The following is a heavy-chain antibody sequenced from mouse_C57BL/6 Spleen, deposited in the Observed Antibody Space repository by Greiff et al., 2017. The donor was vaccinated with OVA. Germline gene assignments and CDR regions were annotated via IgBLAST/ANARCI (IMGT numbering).Heavy chain of an antibody. Sequence: VKLQQPGAELVRPGSSVKLSCKASGYTFTSYWMHWVKQRPIQGLEWIGNIDPSDSETHYNQKFKDKATLTVDKSSSTAYMQLSSLTSEDSAVYYCARTKYDYPAWFAYWGQGTLVTVSA. CDR3: ARTKYDYPAWFAY. CDR2: IDPSDSET. D-gene: IGHD2-4*01. CDR1: GYTFTSYW. J-gene: IGHJ3*01. V-gene: IGHV1-52*01.